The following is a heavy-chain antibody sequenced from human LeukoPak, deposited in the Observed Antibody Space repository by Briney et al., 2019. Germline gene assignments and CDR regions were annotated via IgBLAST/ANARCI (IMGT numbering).Heavy chain of an antibody. CDR2: INHSEST. CDR1: GGSFSGYY. D-gene: IGHD5-12*01. CDR3: ARSKWLRFAFFDY. J-gene: IGHJ4*02. V-gene: IGHV4-34*01. Sequence: SETLSLTCAVYGGSFSGYYWSWIRQPPGKGLEWIGEINHSESTNYNPSLKSRVTVSIDTSKNQFSLKLSSVTAADTAVYYCARSKWLRFAFFDYWGQGTLVTVSS.